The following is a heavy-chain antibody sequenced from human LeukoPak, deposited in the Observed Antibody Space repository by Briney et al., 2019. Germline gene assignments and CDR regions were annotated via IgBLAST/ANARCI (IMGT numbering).Heavy chain of an antibody. CDR2: ISSSGSTI. D-gene: IGHD3-16*01. J-gene: IGHJ3*02. V-gene: IGHV3-11*01. Sequence: GSLRLSCAASGFTFSDYYMSWIRQAPGKGLEWVSYISSSGSTIYYADSVKGRFTISRDNAKNSLYLQMNSLRAEYTAVYYCARGPSTYYDYIWGSSMDIWGQGTMVTVSS. CDR3: ARGPSTYYDYIWGSSMDI. CDR1: GFTFSDYY.